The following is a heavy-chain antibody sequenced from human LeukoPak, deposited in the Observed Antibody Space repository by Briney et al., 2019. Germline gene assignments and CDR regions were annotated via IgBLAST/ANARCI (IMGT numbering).Heavy chain of an antibody. J-gene: IGHJ4*02. V-gene: IGHV4-59*01. Sequence: SETLSLTCTISGGSISSYFWSWIRQPPGKGLEWIGYIYYTGSTNYNPSLKSRVIISLDTSKNQFSLKLSSVTAADTAVYYCARDPYYYDSSGYDYWGQGTLVTVSS. CDR2: IYYTGST. CDR3: ARDPYYYDSSGYDY. D-gene: IGHD3-22*01. CDR1: GGSISSYF.